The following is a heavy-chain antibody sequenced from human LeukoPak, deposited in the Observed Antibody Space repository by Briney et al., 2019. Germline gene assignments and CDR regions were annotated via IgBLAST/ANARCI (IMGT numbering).Heavy chain of an antibody. D-gene: IGHD3-22*01. Sequence: GRSLRLSCAASGFTFSSYAMSWVRQAPGKGLEWVSAISGSGGSTYYADSVKGRFTISRDNSKNTLYLQMNSLRAEDTAVYYCAKPTRIYDSSGYYDHDAFDIWGQGTMVTVSS. CDR2: ISGSGGST. CDR3: AKPTRIYDSSGYYDHDAFDI. V-gene: IGHV3-23*01. J-gene: IGHJ3*02. CDR1: GFTFSSYA.